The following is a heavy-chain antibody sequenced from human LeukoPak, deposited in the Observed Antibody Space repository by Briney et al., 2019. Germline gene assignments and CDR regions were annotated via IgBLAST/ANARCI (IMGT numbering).Heavy chain of an antibody. CDR3: ARELSELRFLEWLLNYGMDV. D-gene: IGHD3-3*01. V-gene: IGHV1-24*01. CDR2: FDPEDGET. J-gene: IGHJ6*02. Sequence: ASVKVSCKVSGYTLTELSMHWVRQAPGKGLEWMGGFDPEDGETIYAQKFQGRVTMTEDTSTDTAYMELSRLRSDDTAVYYCARELSELRFLEWLLNYGMDVWGQGTTVTVSS. CDR1: GYTLTELS.